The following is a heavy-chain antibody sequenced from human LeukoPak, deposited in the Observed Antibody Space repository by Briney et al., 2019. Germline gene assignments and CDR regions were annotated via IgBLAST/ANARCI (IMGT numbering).Heavy chain of an antibody. Sequence: GGSLRLSCAASGFTFSSYAMSWVRQAPGKGLEWVSAISGSGGSKYYADSVKGRFTISRDNSKNTLYLQMNSLRAEDTAVYYCARGIEVGSGYMDVWGKGTTVTISS. J-gene: IGHJ6*03. CDR2: ISGSGGSK. CDR1: GFTFSSYA. CDR3: ARGIEVGSGYMDV. V-gene: IGHV3-23*01. D-gene: IGHD3-22*01.